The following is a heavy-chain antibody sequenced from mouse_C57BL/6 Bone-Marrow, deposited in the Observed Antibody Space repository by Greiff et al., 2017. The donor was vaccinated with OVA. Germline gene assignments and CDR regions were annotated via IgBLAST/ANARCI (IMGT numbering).Heavy chain of an antibody. Sequence: VQLQQPGAELVKPGASVKLSCKASGYTFTSYWMHWVKQRPGQGLEWIGMIHPNSGSTNYNEKFKSKATLTVDKSSSTAYMQLSSLTYEDSAVYYCARGGDYDGYYAMDYWGQGTSVTVSS. CDR3: ARGGDYDGYYAMDY. CDR2: IHPNSGST. V-gene: IGHV1-64*01. D-gene: IGHD2-4*01. CDR1: GYTFTSYW. J-gene: IGHJ4*01.